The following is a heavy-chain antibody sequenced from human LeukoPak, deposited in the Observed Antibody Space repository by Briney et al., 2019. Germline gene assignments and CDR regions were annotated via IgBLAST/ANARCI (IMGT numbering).Heavy chain of an antibody. D-gene: IGHD2-15*01. J-gene: IGHJ6*03. CDR1: EFTFNNYA. Sequence: GGTLRLSCAASEFTFNNYAMAWVRQGPGKGLEWVSGISGSGGNTYYADSVKGRFTISRDDSKNTLSLQMNSLRAEDTAVYYCAKSGKGYCSGGSCPIYYYYYYMDVWGKGTTVTISS. CDR3: AKSGKGYCSGGSCPIYYYYYYMDV. CDR2: ISGSGGNT. V-gene: IGHV3-23*01.